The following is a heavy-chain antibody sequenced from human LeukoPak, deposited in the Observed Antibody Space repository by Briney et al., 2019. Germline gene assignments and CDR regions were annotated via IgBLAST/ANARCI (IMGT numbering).Heavy chain of an antibody. J-gene: IGHJ5*02. V-gene: IGHV3-53*01. D-gene: IGHD6-13*01. CDR3: VRWVFERSWFDP. CDR1: GFTVSSNY. CDR2: IYSGGST. Sequence: GGSLRLSCAASGFTVSSNYMIWVGQAPGEGLEWVSVIYSGGSTYYADSVKGRLTIPRDNSKNTLYLQMNSLRVEDTAVYYCVRWVFERSWFDPWGQGTLVTVSS.